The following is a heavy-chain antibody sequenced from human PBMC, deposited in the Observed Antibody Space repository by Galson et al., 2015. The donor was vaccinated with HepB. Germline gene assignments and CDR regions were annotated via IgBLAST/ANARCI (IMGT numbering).Heavy chain of an antibody. J-gene: IGHJ6*02. D-gene: IGHD2-2*02. Sequence: SVKVSCKASGFTFTSSAMQWVRQARGQRLEWIGWIVVGSGNTNYAQKFQERVTITRDMSTSTAYMELSSLRSEDTAVYYCAASLDIVVVPAAIPSYYGMDVWGHGTPVTVSS. CDR2: IVVGSGNT. CDR1: GFTFTSSA. V-gene: IGHV1-58*02. CDR3: AASLDIVVVPAAIPSYYGMDV.